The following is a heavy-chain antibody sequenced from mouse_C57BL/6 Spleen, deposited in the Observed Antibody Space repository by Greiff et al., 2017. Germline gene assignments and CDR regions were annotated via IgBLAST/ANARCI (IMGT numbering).Heavy chain of an antibody. CDR2: ISYDGSN. V-gene: IGHV3-6*01. CDR3: ARDVYYAMDY. J-gene: IGHJ4*01. Sequence: ESGPGLVKPSPSLSLTCSVTGYSITSGYYWNWIRQFPGNKLEWMGYISYDGSNNYNPSFKNRISITRDTSKNQFFLKLNSVTTEDTATYCCARDVYYAMDYWGQGTSVTVSS. CDR1: GYSITSGYY.